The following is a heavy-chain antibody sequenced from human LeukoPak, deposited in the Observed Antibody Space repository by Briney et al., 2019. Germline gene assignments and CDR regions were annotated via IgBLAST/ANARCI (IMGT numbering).Heavy chain of an antibody. D-gene: IGHD3-10*01. Sequence: GGSLRLSCAASGFTVSSNYMSWVRQAPGKGLEWVGRIKSKTDGGTTDYAAPVKGRFTISRDDSKNTLYLQMNSLKTEDTAVYYCTTTIWFGELLRDYWGQGTLVTVSS. V-gene: IGHV3-15*01. CDR2: IKSKTDGGTT. CDR3: TTTIWFGELLRDY. J-gene: IGHJ4*02. CDR1: GFTVSSNY.